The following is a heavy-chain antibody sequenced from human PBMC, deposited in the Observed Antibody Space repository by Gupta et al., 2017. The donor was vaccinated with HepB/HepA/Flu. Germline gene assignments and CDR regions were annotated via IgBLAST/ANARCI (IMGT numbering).Heavy chain of an antibody. V-gene: IGHV4-39*01. CDR3: ARIGRHPHEWLAKYYYYYYGMDV. J-gene: IGHJ6*02. CDR1: GGSISSSSYY. D-gene: IGHD6-19*01. Sequence: QLQLQESGPGLVKPSETLSLTCTVSGGSISSSSYYWGWIRQPPGKGLEWIGSIYYSGSTYYNPSLKSRVTISVDTSKNQFSLKLSSVTAADTAVYYCARIGRHPHEWLAKYYYYYYGMDVWGQGTTVTVSS. CDR2: IYYSGST.